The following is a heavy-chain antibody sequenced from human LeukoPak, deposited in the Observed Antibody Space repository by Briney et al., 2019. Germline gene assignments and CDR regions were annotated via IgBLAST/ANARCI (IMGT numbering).Heavy chain of an antibody. Sequence: HPGGSLRLSCAASGFTFSSYAMSWVRQAPGKGLVWVSRINSDGSSTSYADSVKGRFTISRDNAKNTLYLQMNSLRAEDTAVYYCARVKGLDCSGGSCYGDYWGQGTLVTVSS. V-gene: IGHV3-74*01. D-gene: IGHD2-15*01. J-gene: IGHJ4*02. CDR3: ARVKGLDCSGGSCYGDY. CDR2: INSDGSST. CDR1: GFTFSSYA.